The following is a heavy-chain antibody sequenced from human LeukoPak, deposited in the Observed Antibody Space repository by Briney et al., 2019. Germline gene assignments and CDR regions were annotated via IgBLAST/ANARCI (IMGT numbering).Heavy chain of an antibody. D-gene: IGHD5-24*01. Sequence: SETLSLTCTVSGGSISNYYWSWIRQPPGKGLEWIGYIYYSGTTNYNPSLKSRVTISVDTSKNRFSLKLNSVTAADTAVYYCARGRDGYSSYFDYWGQGTLVIVFS. V-gene: IGHV4-59*01. J-gene: IGHJ4*02. CDR3: ARGRDGYSSYFDY. CDR1: GGSISNYY. CDR2: IYYSGTT.